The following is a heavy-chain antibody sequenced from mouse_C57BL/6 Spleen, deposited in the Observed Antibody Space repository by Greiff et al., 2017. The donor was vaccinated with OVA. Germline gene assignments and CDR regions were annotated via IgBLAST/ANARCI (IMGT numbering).Heavy chain of an antibody. J-gene: IGHJ1*03. D-gene: IGHD2-3*01. Sequence: EVQVVESGGGLVKPGGSLKLSCAASGFTFSSYAMSWVRQTPEKRLEWVATISDGGSYTYYPDNVKGRFTISRDNAKNNLYLQMSHLKSEDTAMYYCARDEGYHWYFDVWGTGTTVTVSS. CDR2: ISDGGSYT. CDR3: ARDEGYHWYFDV. CDR1: GFTFSSYA. V-gene: IGHV5-4*01.